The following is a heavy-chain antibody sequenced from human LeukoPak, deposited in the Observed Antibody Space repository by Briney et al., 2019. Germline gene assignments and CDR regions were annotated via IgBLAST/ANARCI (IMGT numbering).Heavy chain of an antibody. CDR2: ISGSGGST. V-gene: IGHV3-23*01. Sequence: GGSLRLSCAASGFTFSSYAMSWVRQAPGKGLEWVSAISGSGGSTYYADSVKGRFTISRDNSKNTLYLQMNSPRAEDTAVYYCAKGLRFLEWPRDAFDIWGQGTMVTVSS. CDR1: GFTFSSYA. CDR3: AKGLRFLEWPRDAFDI. D-gene: IGHD3-3*01. J-gene: IGHJ3*02.